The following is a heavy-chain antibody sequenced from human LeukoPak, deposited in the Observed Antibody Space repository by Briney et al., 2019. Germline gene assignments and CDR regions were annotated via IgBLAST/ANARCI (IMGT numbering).Heavy chain of an antibody. CDR3: ARTRGNAFDI. D-gene: IGHD3-10*01. CDR1: GFDFSDYW. V-gene: IGHV3-74*01. Sequence: GGSLRLSCAASGFDFSDYWMHWVRQAPAKGPVWVSRVNTDGDSTIYADFVEGRFTISRDNAKNTLYLRMRTLRAEDTAVYYCARTRGNAFDIWGLGTLVTVSS. CDR2: VNTDGDST. J-gene: IGHJ3*02.